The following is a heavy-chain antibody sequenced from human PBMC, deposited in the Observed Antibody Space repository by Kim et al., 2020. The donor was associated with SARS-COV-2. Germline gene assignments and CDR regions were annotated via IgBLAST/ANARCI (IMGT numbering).Heavy chain of an antibody. D-gene: IGHD3-16*01. V-gene: IGHV3-21*04. Sequence: GGSLRLSCAASGFTFSSYSMNWVRQAPGKGLEWVSSISSSSSYIYYADSVKGRFTISRDNAKNSLYLQMNSLRAEDTAVYYCAREAKPPIMFRPYYYYYGMDVWGQGTTVTVSS. J-gene: IGHJ6*02. CDR3: AREAKPPIMFRPYYYYYGMDV. CDR2: ISSSSSYI. CDR1: GFTFSSYS.